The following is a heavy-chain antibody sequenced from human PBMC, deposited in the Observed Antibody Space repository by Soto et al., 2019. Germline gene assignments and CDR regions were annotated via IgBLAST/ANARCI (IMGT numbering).Heavy chain of an antibody. D-gene: IGHD1-1*01. V-gene: IGHV4-34*01. CDR2: INHSGST. CDR3: ARGVWNPYYYYYGMDV. J-gene: IGHJ6*02. CDR1: GGSFSGYY. Sequence: PSETLSLTCAVYGGSFSGYYWSWIRQPPGKGLEWIGEINHSGSTNYNPSLKSRVTISVDTSKNQFSLKLSSVTAADTAVYYCARGVWNPYYYYYGMDVWGQGTTVTVSS.